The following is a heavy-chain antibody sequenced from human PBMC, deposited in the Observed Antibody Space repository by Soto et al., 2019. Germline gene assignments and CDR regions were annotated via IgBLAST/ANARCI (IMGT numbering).Heavy chain of an antibody. J-gene: IGHJ5*02. CDR2: IYYSGST. CDR3: ARHLHVYRSRFLSYLFDP. D-gene: IGHD6-13*01. Sequence: SETLSLTCTVSGGSISSYYWSCIRQPPGKGLEWIGYIYYSGSTNYNPSLKSRVTISVDTSKNQFSLKPSSVTAADTAVYYCARHLHVYRSRFLSYLFDPWGQGTLVTVSP. V-gene: IGHV4-59*08. CDR1: GGSISSYY.